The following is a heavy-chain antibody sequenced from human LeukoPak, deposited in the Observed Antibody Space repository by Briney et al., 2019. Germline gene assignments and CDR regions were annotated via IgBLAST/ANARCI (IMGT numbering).Heavy chain of an antibody. D-gene: IGHD1-26*01. CDR2: ISGSGGST. V-gene: IGHV3-23*01. CDR3: ANSLRYSGSLFDY. CDR1: GFTFSSYA. Sequence: GGSLRLSCAASGFTFSSYAMSWVRQAPGKGLEWVSGISGSGGSTYYADSVKGRFTIPRDNSKNTLYLQMNSLRAEDTAVYYCANSLRYSGSLFDYWGQGTLVTVSS. J-gene: IGHJ4*02.